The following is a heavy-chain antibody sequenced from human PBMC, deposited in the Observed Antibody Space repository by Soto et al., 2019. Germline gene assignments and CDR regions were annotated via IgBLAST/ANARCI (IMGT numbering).Heavy chain of an antibody. D-gene: IGHD3-10*01. Sequence: HPGGSLRLSCAASGFTFSSYAMSWVRQAPGKGLEWVSAISGSGGSTYYADSVKGRFTISRDNSKNTLYLQMNSLRAEDTAVYYCAKDSITMVRGVIIPNYYGMDVWGQGTTVTVSS. J-gene: IGHJ6*02. CDR2: ISGSGGST. V-gene: IGHV3-23*01. CDR3: AKDSITMVRGVIIPNYYGMDV. CDR1: GFTFSSYA.